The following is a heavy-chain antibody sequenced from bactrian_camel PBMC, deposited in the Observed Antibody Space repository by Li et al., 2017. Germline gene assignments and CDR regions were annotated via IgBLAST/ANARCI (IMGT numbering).Heavy chain of an antibody. D-gene: IGHD4*01. V-gene: IGHV3S31*01. CDR3: GRGPYSDYGAPEL. CDR2: MYSANGNT. CDR1: GTITYA. Sequence: VQLVESGGVLQQPGGSVRLSCAHSGTITYAMTWVRQAPGKGLEWVSAMYSANGNTYYADSVKGRFTISLDKAKRMLYLQMNSLKTEDTGMYYCGRGPYSDYGAPELWGQGTQVNVS. J-gene: IGHJ4*01.